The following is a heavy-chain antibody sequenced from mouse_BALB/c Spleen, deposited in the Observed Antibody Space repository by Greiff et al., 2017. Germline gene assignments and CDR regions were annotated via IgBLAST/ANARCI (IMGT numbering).Heavy chain of an antibody. V-gene: IGHV5-17*02. J-gene: IGHJ4*01. CDR3: ARLLRLDYAMDY. CDR1: GFTFSSFG. Sequence: EVKLVESGGGLVQPGGSRKLSCAASGFTFSSFGMHWVRQAPEKGLEWVAYISSGSSTIYYADTVKGRFTISRDNPKNTLFLQMTSLRSEDTAMYYCARLLRLDYAMDYWGQGTSVTVSS. D-gene: IGHD1-2*01. CDR2: ISSGSSTI.